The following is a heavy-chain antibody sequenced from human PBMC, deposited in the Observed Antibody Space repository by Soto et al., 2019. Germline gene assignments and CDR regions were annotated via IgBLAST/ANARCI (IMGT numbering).Heavy chain of an antibody. D-gene: IGHD6-25*01. CDR2: ISQSGNT. CDR3: ARAQKVSGLSQTRPDF. V-gene: IGHV4-34*01. CDR1: SGSFSGYY. J-gene: IGHJ4*02. Sequence: SETLSLTCSIYSGSFSGYYWSLIRQPPGKGLEWIGDISQSGNTNYSPSLKSRVSISIDTSKKQFSLNLASVCAADTAVYYCARAQKVSGLSQTRPDFWGQGTLVTVSS.